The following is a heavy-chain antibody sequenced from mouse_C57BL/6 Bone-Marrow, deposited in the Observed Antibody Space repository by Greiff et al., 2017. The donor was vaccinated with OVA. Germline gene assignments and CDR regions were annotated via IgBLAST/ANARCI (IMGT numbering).Heavy chain of an antibody. D-gene: IGHD2-4*01. CDR1: GYTFPGYW. Sequence: QVQLQQPGAELMKPGASVKLSCKATGYTFPGYWIEWVKQRPGHGLEWIGEILPGRGSPNYNEKFKGKATFTADTSSNTAYMQLSSLTPADSAIDYCARLPYDYDGFAYWGQGTLVTVSA. CDR3: ARLPYDYDGFAY. J-gene: IGHJ3*01. V-gene: IGHV1-9*01. CDR2: ILPGRGSP.